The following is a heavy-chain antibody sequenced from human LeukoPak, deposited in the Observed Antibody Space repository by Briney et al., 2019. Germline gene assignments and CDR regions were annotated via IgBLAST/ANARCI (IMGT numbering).Heavy chain of an antibody. CDR1: GFTFSRYG. D-gene: IGHD6-19*01. CDR2: IRYDGSNK. CDR3: ARDRYSSGSNADY. Sequence: GGALRLFCAASGFTFSRYGMHWVRQAPGKGLEWVAFIRYDGSNKYYADSVKGRFTISRDNSKNTLYLQMNSLRAEDTAVYYCARDRYSSGSNADYWGQGTLVTVSS. J-gene: IGHJ4*02. V-gene: IGHV3-30*02.